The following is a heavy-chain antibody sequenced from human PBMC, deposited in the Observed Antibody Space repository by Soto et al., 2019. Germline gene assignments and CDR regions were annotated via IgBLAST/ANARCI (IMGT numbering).Heavy chain of an antibody. D-gene: IGHD6-19*01. J-gene: IGHJ4*02. Sequence: SVKVSCKASGGSFSNYIFAWVRQAPGQGLEWMGGTIPMFATAQYAQKLQGRVTITADESTSTVYMDLTSLTSDDTAVYYCARGLFGQQWLVGFDTWGQGTLVTVS. CDR3: ARGLFGQQWLVGFDT. V-gene: IGHV1-69*13. CDR1: GGSFSNYI. CDR2: TIPMFATA.